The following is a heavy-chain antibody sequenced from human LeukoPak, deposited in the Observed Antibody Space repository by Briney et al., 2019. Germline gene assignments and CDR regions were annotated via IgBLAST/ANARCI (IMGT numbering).Heavy chain of an antibody. CDR1: GYTFTSYD. D-gene: IGHD3-9*01. Sequence: ASVKVSCKASGYTFTSYDINWVRQATGQGLEWMGWIRPNSGGTNYTQKFQGRVTMTRDTSISTAYMELSRLTSDDTAVYYCARSPHILTGENFDYWGQGTLVTVSS. CDR2: IRPNSGGT. CDR3: ARSPHILTGENFDY. J-gene: IGHJ4*02. V-gene: IGHV1-2*02.